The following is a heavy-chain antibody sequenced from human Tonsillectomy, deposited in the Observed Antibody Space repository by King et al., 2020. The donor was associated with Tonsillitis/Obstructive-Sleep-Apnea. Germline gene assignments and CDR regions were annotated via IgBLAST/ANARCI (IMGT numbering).Heavy chain of an antibody. CDR1: GFMFHDYA. V-gene: IGHV3-9*01. D-gene: IGHD3-16*01. J-gene: IGHJ5*02. Sequence: VQLVESGGGLVQPGRSLRLSCAASGFMFHDYAMHWVRHAPGKGLEWVSGISWNSGSIGYADFVKGRFTISRDNAKNSLYLPLNSLRAAHTAIYYCTTDNNPRFGGDGNWFDPWGQGTLVTVSS. CDR2: ISWNSGSI. CDR3: TTDNNPRFGGDGNWFDP.